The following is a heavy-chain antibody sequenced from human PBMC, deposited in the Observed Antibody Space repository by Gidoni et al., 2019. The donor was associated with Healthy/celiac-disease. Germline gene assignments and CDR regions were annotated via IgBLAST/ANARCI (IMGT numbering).Heavy chain of an antibody. CDR2: ISGSGGST. D-gene: IGHD3-22*01. CDR1: GFTFSSYA. CDR3: AKERLITMIVVGRDAFDI. V-gene: IGHV3-23*01. Sequence: EVQLLESGGGLVQPGGSLELSCAASGFTFSSYAMSWVRQAPGKGLEWVSAISGSGGSTYYADSVKGRFTISRDNSKNTLYLQMNSLRAEDTAVYYCAKERLITMIVVGRDAFDIWGQGTMVTVSS. J-gene: IGHJ3*02.